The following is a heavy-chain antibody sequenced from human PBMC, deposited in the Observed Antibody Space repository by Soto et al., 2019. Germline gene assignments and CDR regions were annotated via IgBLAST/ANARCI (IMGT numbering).Heavy chain of an antibody. V-gene: IGHV4-39*01. Sequence: SETLSLTCSVSDDSIDSDKYYWGWIRQPPGKGLEWIGSIYYRGNAYYNPSLQTRVTISLDKSKSQFSLKLNSVTAADSAVYFCARLEGLATISYYFHFRRPGAPVTVSP. J-gene: IGHJ4*02. CDR1: DDSIDSDKYY. D-gene: IGHD3-3*01. CDR2: IYYRGNA. CDR3: ARLEGLATISYYFHF.